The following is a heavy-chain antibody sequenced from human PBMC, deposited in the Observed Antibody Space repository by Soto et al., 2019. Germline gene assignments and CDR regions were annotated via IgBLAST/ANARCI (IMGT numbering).Heavy chain of an antibody. D-gene: IGHD3-10*01. CDR3: ASAYYYGSGPCY. J-gene: IGHJ4*01. V-gene: IGHV1-18*01. CDR2: ITPFTGLP. CDR1: GGTFSSYT. Sequence: ASVKVSCKASGGTFSSYTISWVRQAPGQGLEWMGRITPFTGLPNYAPKLHARVTITTATSPSTAYLELRSLTSYDTAVYYCASAYYYGSGPCYWG.